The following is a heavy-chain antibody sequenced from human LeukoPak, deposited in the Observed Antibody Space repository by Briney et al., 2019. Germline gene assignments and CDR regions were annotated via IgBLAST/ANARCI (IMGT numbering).Heavy chain of an antibody. V-gene: IGHV3-53*01. Sequence: GGSLRLSCAASGFTITTNYMNWVRQAPGKGLEWVSVIYSGGSTYYADSMKGRFTISRDNSKNTLYLQMNSLRAEDTAVYYCARGSGYSSGWHDYWGQGTLVTASS. D-gene: IGHD6-19*01. J-gene: IGHJ4*02. CDR1: GFTITTNY. CDR2: IYSGGST. CDR3: ARGSGYSSGWHDY.